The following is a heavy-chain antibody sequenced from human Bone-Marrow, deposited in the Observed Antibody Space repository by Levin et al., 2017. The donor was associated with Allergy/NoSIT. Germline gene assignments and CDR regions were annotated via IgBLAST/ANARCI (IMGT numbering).Heavy chain of an antibody. J-gene: IGHJ6*02. V-gene: IGHV4-39*07. D-gene: IGHD1-26*01. CDR1: DGSIRSTSSY. Sequence: SETLSLTCTVSDGSIRSTSSYWGWVHQPPGKGLEWIGTITYSGRTYYDPSLKSRLTVSADTSKNQFSLRLSSVTAADTAVYFCARLRVGATRYYYHGMDVWGQGTTVSVSS. CDR3: ARLRVGATRYYYHGMDV. CDR2: ITYSGRT.